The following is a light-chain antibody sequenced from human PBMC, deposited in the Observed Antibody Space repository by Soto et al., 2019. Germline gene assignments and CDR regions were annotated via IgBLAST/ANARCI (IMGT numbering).Light chain of an antibody. Sequence: EIVLTQSPATLSLSPGERATLSCRASQSVSSYLAWYQQKPGQAPRLLIYDASNRATGIPARFSGSGSGTDFTLTISSLEPEDFAVYYCQHYGNSFGQGTKLEIK. CDR3: QHYGNS. J-gene: IGKJ2*01. V-gene: IGKV3-11*01. CDR1: QSVSSY. CDR2: DAS.